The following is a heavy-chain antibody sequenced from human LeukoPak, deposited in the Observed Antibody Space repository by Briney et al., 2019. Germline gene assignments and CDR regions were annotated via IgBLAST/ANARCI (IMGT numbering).Heavy chain of an antibody. CDR1: GYTFTSYY. CDR2: INPSGGST. D-gene: IGHD5-18*01. V-gene: IGHV1-46*01. CDR3: ARDRISVDTAMAGGDYFDY. J-gene: IGHJ4*02. Sequence: ASVKVSCTASGYTFTSYYMHWVRQAPGQGLEWMGIINPSGGSTSYAQKFQGRVIMTRDTSTSTVYMELSSLRSEDTAVYYCARDRISVDTAMAGGDYFDYWGQGTLVTVSS.